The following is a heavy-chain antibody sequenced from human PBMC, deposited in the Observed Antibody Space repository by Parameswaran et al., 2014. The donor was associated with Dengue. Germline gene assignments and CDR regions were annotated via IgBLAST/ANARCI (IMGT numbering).Heavy chain of an antibody. D-gene: IGHD1-26*01. CDR3: ARGGWGYSGSYYFDY. V-gene: IGHV1-69*01. CDR2: IIPIFGTA. J-gene: IGHJ4*02. Sequence: WVRQAPGQGLEWMGGIIPIFGTANYAQKFQGRVTITADESTSTAYMELSSLRSEDTAVYYCARGGWGYSGSYYFDYWGQGTLVTVSS.